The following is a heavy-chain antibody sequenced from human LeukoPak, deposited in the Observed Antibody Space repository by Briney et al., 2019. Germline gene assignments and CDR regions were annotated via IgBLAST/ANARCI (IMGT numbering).Heavy chain of an antibody. J-gene: IGHJ6*02. V-gene: IGHV3-30*18. D-gene: IGHD2-2*01. Sequence: GGSLRLSCAASGFTFSSYGMDWVRQAPGEGLEWVAVISYDRSNKYYADSVKARFTISRDNSKNTLYLQMNSLRAEDTAVYYCAKDPEDIVVVPAASYGMDVWGQGTTVTVSS. CDR2: ISYDRSNK. CDR3: AKDPEDIVVVPAASYGMDV. CDR1: GFTFSSYG.